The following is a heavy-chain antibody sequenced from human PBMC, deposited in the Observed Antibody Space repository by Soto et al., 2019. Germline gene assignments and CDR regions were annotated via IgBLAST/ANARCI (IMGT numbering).Heavy chain of an antibody. J-gene: IGHJ4*02. CDR1: GFTFTNYG. CDR2: ISYDGSNK. D-gene: IGHD6-25*01. V-gene: IGHV3-30*18. CDR3: ANDGRRLPLDY. Sequence: QVQLVESGGDVVQPGRSLRLSCAASGFTFTNYGMHWVRKAPGKGLEWVAVISYDGSNKYYADSVKGRFTISRDNSKNTLYLQMNSLRPEDTAVYFCANDGRRLPLDYWGQGTLVTVSS.